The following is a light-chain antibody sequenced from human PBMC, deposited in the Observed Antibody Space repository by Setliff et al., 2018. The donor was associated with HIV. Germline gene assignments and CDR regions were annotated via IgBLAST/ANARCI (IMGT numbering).Light chain of an antibody. J-gene: IGLJ2*01. V-gene: IGLV2-23*02. CDR1: SSDVGSYDL. CDR3: CSYAGSTTLV. Sequence: LTQPASVSGSPGQSITLSCTGTSSDVGSYDLVSWYQQHPGKAPKLLIYEVNKRPSGISNRFSASKSGNTASLSISGLQPEDEADYYCCSYAGSTTLVFGGGTKVTVL. CDR2: EVN.